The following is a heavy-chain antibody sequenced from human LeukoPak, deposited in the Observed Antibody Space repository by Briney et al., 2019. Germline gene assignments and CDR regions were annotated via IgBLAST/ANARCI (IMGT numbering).Heavy chain of an antibody. Sequence: SETLSLTCTVSGCSVSSGSYYWSWLRQPPGRTLEWIGHIYYSGGTNYSPSLKSRVTISVDPSRNQFSLKLTSVTAADTAVYYCARGIFYYYGSSGYYHFDYWGQGTLVTVSS. CDR2: IYYSGGT. V-gene: IGHV4-61*01. J-gene: IGHJ4*02. CDR1: GCSVSSGSYY. CDR3: ARGIFYYYGSSGYYHFDY. D-gene: IGHD3-22*01.